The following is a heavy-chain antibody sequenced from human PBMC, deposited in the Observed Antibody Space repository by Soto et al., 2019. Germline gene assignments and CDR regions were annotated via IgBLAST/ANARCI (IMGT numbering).Heavy chain of an antibody. V-gene: IGHV4-39*01. CDR1: GGSISSSSYY. D-gene: IGHD3-3*02. CDR3: ASPKLAFYNWFDP. CDR2: IYYSGST. Sequence: QLQLQQSGPGLVKPSETLSLTCTVSGGSISSSSYYWGWIRQPPRKGLEWIGSIYYSGSTYYNPSLTKGVTISVDTSKNRFSQKLSSVTAADTAVYYCASPKLAFYNWFDPWGQGTLVTVSS. J-gene: IGHJ5*02.